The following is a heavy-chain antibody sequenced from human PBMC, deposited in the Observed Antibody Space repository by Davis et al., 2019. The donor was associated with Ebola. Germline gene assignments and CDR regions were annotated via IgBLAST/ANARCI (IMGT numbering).Heavy chain of an antibody. J-gene: IGHJ5*02. CDR1: GGSISSYY. CDR3: ARRNHLGYCSGGSCYSVGWFDP. D-gene: IGHD2-15*01. Sequence: SETLSLTCTVSGGSISSYYWGWIRQPPGKGLEWIGSIYYSGSTYYNPSLKSRVTISVDTSKNQFSLKLSSVTAADTAVYYCARRNHLGYCSGGSCYSVGWFDPWG. CDR2: IYYSGST. V-gene: IGHV4-39*01.